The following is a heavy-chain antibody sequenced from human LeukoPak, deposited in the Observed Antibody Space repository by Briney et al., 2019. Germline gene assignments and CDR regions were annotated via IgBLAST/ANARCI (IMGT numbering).Heavy chain of an antibody. CDR3: ARDLSRDDAFDI. CDR1: GYTFTSYD. CDR2: ISAYNGNT. V-gene: IGHV1-18*01. J-gene: IGHJ3*02. Sequence: GASVKVSCKASGYTFTSYDINWVRQAPGQGLEWMGWISAYNGNTNYAQKLQGRVTMTTDTSTSTAYMELRSLRSDDTAVYYCARDLSRDDAFDIWGQGTMVTVSS. D-gene: IGHD3-16*02.